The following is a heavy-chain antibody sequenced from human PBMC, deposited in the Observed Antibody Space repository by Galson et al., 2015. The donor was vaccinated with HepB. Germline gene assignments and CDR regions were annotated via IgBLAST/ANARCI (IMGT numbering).Heavy chain of an antibody. D-gene: IGHD5-18*01. CDR1: GYTFTSYA. CDR3: ASQVVLDSYGGRDYYYYYGMDV. V-gene: IGHV1-3*01. CDR2: INAGNGNT. Sequence: SVKVSCKASGYTFTSYAMHWVRQAPGQRLEWMGWINAGNGNTKYSQKFQGRVTITRDTSASTAYMELSSLRSEDTAVYYCASQVVLDSYGGRDYYYYYGMDVWGQGTTVTVSS. J-gene: IGHJ6*02.